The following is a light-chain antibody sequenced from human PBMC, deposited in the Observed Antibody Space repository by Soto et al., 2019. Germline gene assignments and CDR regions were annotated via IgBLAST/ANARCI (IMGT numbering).Light chain of an antibody. CDR3: QQRYSWPRT. J-gene: IGKJ1*01. CDR2: DTS. V-gene: IGKV3-11*01. CDR1: QSVISQ. Sequence: EIVLTQSPATLSLSPGERATLSCRASQSVISQLSWYQHKPCQAPSLLIYDTSNRAPGIPARFSGSGSGTDFTLTISSLEPEDFAVYYCQQRYSWPRTFGQGTKVEIK.